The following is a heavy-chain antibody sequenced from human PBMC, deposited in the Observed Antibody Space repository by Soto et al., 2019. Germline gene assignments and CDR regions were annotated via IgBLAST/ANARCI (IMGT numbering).Heavy chain of an antibody. D-gene: IGHD3-10*01. J-gene: IGHJ6*02. Sequence: SVKVSCKASGGTFSNFAISWVRQAPGQGLEWMGAIIPTFASPYYAQRFQGRISITADASTTTAFMEVSSLRSDDTAVYFCARDQNRGVTFYGMDVWG. CDR3: ARDQNRGVTFYGMDV. CDR1: GGTFSNFA. CDR2: IIPTFASP. V-gene: IGHV1-69*13.